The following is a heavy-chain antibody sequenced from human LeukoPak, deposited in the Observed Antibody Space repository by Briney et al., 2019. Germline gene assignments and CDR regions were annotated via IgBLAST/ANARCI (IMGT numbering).Heavy chain of an antibody. Sequence: SETLSLTCTVSGGSISSGGYYWSWIRQHPGKGLEWIGSIYYSKNTYYNPSLKSRVTISADTSKNQFSLTLGSVSATDTAVYYCVSPRGFSYGYFGYWGQGTLVTVSS. CDR2: IYYSKNT. J-gene: IGHJ4*02. CDR1: GGSISSGGYY. CDR3: VSPRGFSYGYFGY. V-gene: IGHV4-39*01. D-gene: IGHD5-18*01.